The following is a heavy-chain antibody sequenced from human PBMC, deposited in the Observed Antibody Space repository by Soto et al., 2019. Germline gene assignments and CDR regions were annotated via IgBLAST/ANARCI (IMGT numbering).Heavy chain of an antibody. V-gene: IGHV1-8*01. J-gene: IGHJ4*02. CDR3: ARGGVFFFAAPTNAFDY. CDR1: GYTFTSYD. Sequence: QVQLVQSGAEVKKPGASVKVSCKASGYTFTSYDISWVRQATGQGLEWMGWMNPNSGNTGYAQKFQGRVTMTRNTSIRTAYMELSSLRSEDTAVYYCARGGVFFFAAPTNAFDYWGQGALVTVSS. CDR2: MNPNSGNT. D-gene: IGHD3-10*01.